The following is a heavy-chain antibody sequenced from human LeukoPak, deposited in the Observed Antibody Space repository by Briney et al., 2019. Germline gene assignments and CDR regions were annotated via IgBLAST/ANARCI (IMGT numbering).Heavy chain of an antibody. CDR2: IYYSGST. V-gene: IGHV4-59*12. CDR1: GGSISSYY. Sequence: SETLSLTCTVSGGSISSYYWSWIRQPPGKGLEWIGYIYYSGSTNYNPSLKSRVTISVDTSKNQFSLKLSSVTAADTAVYCCASKSTVTQFDYWGQGTLVTVSS. J-gene: IGHJ4*02. CDR3: ASKSTVTQFDY. D-gene: IGHD4-17*01.